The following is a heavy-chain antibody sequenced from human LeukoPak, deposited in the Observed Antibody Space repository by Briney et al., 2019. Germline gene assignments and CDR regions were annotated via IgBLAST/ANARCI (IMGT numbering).Heavy chain of an antibody. CDR2: MNPNSGNT. CDR3: ARGPLTVTTPYYFDY. Sequence: ASVKVSCKASGGTFSSYAISWVRQAPGQGLEWMGWMNPNSGNTGYAQKFQGRVTMTRNTSISTAYMELSSLRSEDTAVYYRARGPLTVTTPYYFDYWGQGTLVTVSS. CDR1: GGTFSSYA. J-gene: IGHJ4*02. V-gene: IGHV1-8*02. D-gene: IGHD4-17*01.